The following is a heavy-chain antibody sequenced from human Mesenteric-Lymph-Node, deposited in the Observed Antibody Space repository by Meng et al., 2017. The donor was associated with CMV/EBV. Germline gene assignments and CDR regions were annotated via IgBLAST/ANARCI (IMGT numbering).Heavy chain of an antibody. CDR3: ARDWGIAVRPGYYYNGMDV. V-gene: IGHV3-9*01. J-gene: IGHJ6*02. CDR1: GFTFDDYA. D-gene: IGHD6-6*01. CDR2: ISWDSGSI. Sequence: GGSLRLSCVASGFTFDDYAMHWVRQAPGQGLEWVSGISWDSGSIGYADSVKGRFTISRENAKDSVYLQMNSLRAEDTAVYYCARDWGIAVRPGYYYNGMDVWGQGTTVTVSS.